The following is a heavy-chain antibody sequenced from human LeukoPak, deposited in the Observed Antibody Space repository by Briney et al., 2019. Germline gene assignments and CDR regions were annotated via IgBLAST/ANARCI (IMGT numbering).Heavy chain of an antibody. CDR3: ARVGSHSSSWLRNYYYYMDV. CDR1: GFTFSSYW. J-gene: IGHJ6*03. CDR2: INSDVSRT. Sequence: GGSLRLSCAASGFTFSSYWMHWGRQAPRRGLVWVSRINSDVSRTSYADSVTGRFTIPRDNAKNTLYLQMSSLRAEDTAVYYCARVGSHSSSWLRNYYYYMDVWGKGTTVTVSS. V-gene: IGHV3-74*01. D-gene: IGHD6-13*01.